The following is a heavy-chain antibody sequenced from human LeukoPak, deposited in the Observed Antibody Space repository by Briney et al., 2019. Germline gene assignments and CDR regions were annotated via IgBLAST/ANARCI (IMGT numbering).Heavy chain of an antibody. CDR3: ARGDIVVVPAAHPGWFDP. V-gene: IGHV1-69*13. CDR1: GGTFSSYA. CDR2: IIPIFGTA. Sequence: SVKVSCKASGGTFSSYAISWVRQAPGQGLEWMGGIIPIFGTANYAQKFQGRVTITADESTSTAYMELSSLRSEDTAVYYCARGDIVVVPAAHPGWFDPWGQGTLVTVSS. J-gene: IGHJ5*02. D-gene: IGHD2-2*01.